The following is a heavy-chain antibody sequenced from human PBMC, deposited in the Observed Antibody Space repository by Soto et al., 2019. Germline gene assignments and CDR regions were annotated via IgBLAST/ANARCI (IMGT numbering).Heavy chain of an antibody. J-gene: IGHJ6*02. CDR3: AREGEMPYYYYGLDV. D-gene: IGHD3-16*01. CDR2: ISGYNGHT. V-gene: IGHV1-18*01. CDR1: GYTLTTYG. Sequence: ASVKVSCKASGYTLTTYGISWVRQAPGQGLEWMGWISGYNGHTKYAQKFQGRVTMTTDTSTSTVYMDLRSLRSDDTAVYYCAREGEMPYYYYGLDVWG.